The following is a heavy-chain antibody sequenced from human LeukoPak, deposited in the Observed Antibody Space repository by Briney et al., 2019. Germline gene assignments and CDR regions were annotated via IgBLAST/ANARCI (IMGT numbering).Heavy chain of an antibody. J-gene: IGHJ5*02. Sequence: GESLKISCKGSGYSFTSYWIGRVRQMPGKGLEWMGIIYPGDSDTRYSPSFQGQVTISADKSISTAYLQWSSLKASDTAMYYCARHQADGWAVAAKGWFDPWGQGTLVTVSS. CDR2: IYPGDSDT. V-gene: IGHV5-51*01. D-gene: IGHD6-19*01. CDR1: GYSFTSYW. CDR3: ARHQADGWAVAAKGWFDP.